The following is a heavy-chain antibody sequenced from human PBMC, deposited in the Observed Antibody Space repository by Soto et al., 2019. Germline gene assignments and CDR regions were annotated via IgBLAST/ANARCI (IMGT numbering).Heavy chain of an antibody. Sequence: SVKVSCKASGGTFSSYAISWVRQAPGQGLEWMGGIIPIFGTANYAQKFQGRVTITADESTSTAYMELSSLRSEDTAVYYCARSVIPNWNYVNGAFDIRGQGTMVNVSS. D-gene: IGHD1-7*01. J-gene: IGHJ3*02. CDR1: GGTFSSYA. CDR3: ARSVIPNWNYVNGAFDI. CDR2: IIPIFGTA. V-gene: IGHV1-69*13.